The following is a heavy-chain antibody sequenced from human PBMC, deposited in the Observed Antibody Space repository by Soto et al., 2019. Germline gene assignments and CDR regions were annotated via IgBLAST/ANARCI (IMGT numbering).Heavy chain of an antibody. CDR1: GGTYSSYA. Sequence: QVHVVQSGAEMKSLGSSVKVSCQASGGTYSSYAFNWVRQAPGQGLEWMGGIIPVFETTNLAQKFQGRVTLTADESTTTAYMELSRLRSEDAAVYFCIFGYCSSWENFFDYWGQGTLVSVTS. D-gene: IGHD3-22*01. J-gene: IGHJ4*02. CDR2: IIPVFETT. CDR3: IFGYCSSWENFFDY. V-gene: IGHV1-69*01.